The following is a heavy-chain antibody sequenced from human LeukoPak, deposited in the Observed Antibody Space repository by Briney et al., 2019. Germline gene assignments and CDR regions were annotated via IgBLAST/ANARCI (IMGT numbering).Heavy chain of an antibody. D-gene: IGHD2-2*01. CDR3: AKRSTGYYFDS. J-gene: IGHJ4*02. CDR2: FSGNDGYT. Sequence: GGSLRLPCVGSGFTFSNSILSWVRQAPGTGLEWLSTFSGNDGYTYYADSVRGRFTISRDNSKNTVYLQMNSLRAEDTADYYCAKRSTGYYFDSWGQGTLVTVSS. CDR1: GFTFSNSI. V-gene: IGHV3-23*01.